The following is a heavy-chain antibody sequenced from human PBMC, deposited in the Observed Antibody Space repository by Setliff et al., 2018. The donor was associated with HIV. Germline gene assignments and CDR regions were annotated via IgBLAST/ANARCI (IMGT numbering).Heavy chain of an antibody. CDR1: GFTFSQPW. CDR2: IKSKADGGTT. D-gene: IGHD3-9*01. CDR3: TIRTGLDR. J-gene: IGHJ4*02. Sequence: GGSLRLSCAGSGFTFSQPWMNWVRQAPGKGLEWVGRIKSKADGGTTDYASAVKGRFTISRDDSKNILFLQMNSLKTEDTAVYYCTIRTGLDRWGQGTLVTVSS. V-gene: IGHV3-15*01.